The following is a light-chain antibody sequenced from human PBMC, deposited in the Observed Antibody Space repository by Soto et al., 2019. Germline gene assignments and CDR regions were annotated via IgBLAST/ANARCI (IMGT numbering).Light chain of an antibody. CDR3: HQYDSAPQT. CDR1: QSVRTY. J-gene: IGKJ2*01. CDR2: DAS. V-gene: IGKV3-11*01. Sequence: EIVLTQSPATLSLSPGERATLSCRASQSVRTYLAWYQQKPGQAPRLLIYDASNRATGIPARFSGSGSGTDFTLTISRLEPEDFAVYFCHQYDSAPQTYGQGTKLEIK.